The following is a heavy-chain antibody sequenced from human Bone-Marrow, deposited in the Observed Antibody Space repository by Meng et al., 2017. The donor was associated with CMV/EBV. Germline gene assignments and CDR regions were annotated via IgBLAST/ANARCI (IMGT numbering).Heavy chain of an antibody. J-gene: IGHJ4*02. V-gene: IGHV3-20*04. CDR2: INWNGGST. Sequence: GESLKISCAASGFTFDDYGMSWVRQAPGKGLEWVSGINWNGGSTGYADSVKGRFTISRDNAKNSLYLQMNSLRAEDTALYYCARALKPGGIVGAAADYGVQGTLVTVSS. D-gene: IGHD1-26*01. CDR1: GFTFDDYG. CDR3: ARALKPGGIVGAAADY.